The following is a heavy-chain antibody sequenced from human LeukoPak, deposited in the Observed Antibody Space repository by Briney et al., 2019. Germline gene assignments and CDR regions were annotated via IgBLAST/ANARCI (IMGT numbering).Heavy chain of an antibody. V-gene: IGHV1-69*05. CDR2: IIPIFGTA. CDR1: GGTFSSYA. D-gene: IGHD1-26*01. J-gene: IGHJ5*02. CDR3: ARDNSVGDNAWWFDP. Sequence: ASVKVSCKASGGTFSSYAISWVRQAPGQGLEWMRGIIPIFGTANYAQKFQGRVTMTRDVSTSTDYMELSSLRSEDTAIYYCARDNSVGDNAWWFDPWGQGTLVTVSS.